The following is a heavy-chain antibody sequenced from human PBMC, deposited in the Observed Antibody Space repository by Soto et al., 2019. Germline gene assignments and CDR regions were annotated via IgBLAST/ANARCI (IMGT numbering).Heavy chain of an antibody. D-gene: IGHD2-15*01. CDR2: IYHSGST. CDR3: ARVTPPWLLYGMDV. V-gene: IGHV4-38-2*01. CDR1: GYSISSGYY. J-gene: IGHJ6*02. Sequence: PSETLSLTCAVSGYSISSGYYWGWIRQPPGKGLEWIGSIYHSGSTYYNPSLKSRVTISVDTSKNQFSLKLSSVTAADTAVYYCARVTPPWLLYGMDVWGQGTTVTVSS.